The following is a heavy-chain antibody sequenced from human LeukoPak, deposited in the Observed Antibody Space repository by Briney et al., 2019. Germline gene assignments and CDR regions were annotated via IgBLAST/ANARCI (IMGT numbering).Heavy chain of an antibody. CDR3: ARAGTYYYGSGSYYYYYYMDV. Sequence: ASVKVSCKASGYTFTSYGISWVRQAPGQGLEWMGWISAYNGNTNYAQKLQGRVTMTTDTSTSTAYVELRSLRSDDTAVYYCARAGTYYYGSGSYYYYYYMDVWGQGTTVTVSS. D-gene: IGHD3-10*01. J-gene: IGHJ6*03. CDR1: GYTFTSYG. CDR2: ISAYNGNT. V-gene: IGHV1-18*01.